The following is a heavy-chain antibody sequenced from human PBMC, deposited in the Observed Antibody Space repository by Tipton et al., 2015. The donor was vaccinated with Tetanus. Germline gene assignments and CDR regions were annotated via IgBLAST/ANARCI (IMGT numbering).Heavy chain of an antibody. CDR1: GGSISSTNW. J-gene: IGHJ4*02. CDR2: IYHSVNT. Sequence: SLRLSCAVSGGSISSTNWWSWVRQPPGKGLEWIGEIYHSVNTNYNPSLKSRVSISVDTSMNSFSLNLSSVTAADTAVYYCARDGSGFGGSYVYWGQGTLVTVSS. V-gene: IGHV4-4*02. CDR3: ARDGSGFGGSYVY. D-gene: IGHD1-26*01.